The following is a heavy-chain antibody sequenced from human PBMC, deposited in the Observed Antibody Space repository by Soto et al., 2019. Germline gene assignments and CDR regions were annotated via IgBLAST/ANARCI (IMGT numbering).Heavy chain of an antibody. D-gene: IGHD3-22*01. CDR1: GFTFSGSA. J-gene: IGHJ5*02. CDR2: IRSKANSYAT. V-gene: IGHV3-73*01. Sequence: PRLSCAASGFTFSGSAMHWVRQASGKGLEWVGRIRSKANSYATAYAASVKGRFTISRDDSKNTAYLQMNSLKTEDTAVYYCTRHVSHYDSSGYYNRFDPWGQGTLVTVSS. CDR3: TRHVSHYDSSGYYNRFDP.